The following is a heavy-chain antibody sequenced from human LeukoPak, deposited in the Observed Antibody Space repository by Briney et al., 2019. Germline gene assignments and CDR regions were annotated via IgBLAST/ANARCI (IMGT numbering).Heavy chain of an antibody. Sequence: SETLSLTCAVYGGSFSGYYWSWIRQPPGKGLEWIGEINHSGSTNYNPSLKSRVTISVDTSKNQFSLKLSSVTAADTAVYYSARVRYYYDSSGYCFDYWGQGTLVTVSS. CDR2: INHSGST. D-gene: IGHD3-22*01. CDR3: ARVRYYYDSSGYCFDY. CDR1: GGSFSGYY. V-gene: IGHV4-34*01. J-gene: IGHJ4*02.